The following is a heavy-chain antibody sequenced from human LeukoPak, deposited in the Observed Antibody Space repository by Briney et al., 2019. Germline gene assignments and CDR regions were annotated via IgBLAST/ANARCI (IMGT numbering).Heavy chain of an antibody. CDR2: INPNSGGT. CDR3: ARGAMLAAAGSFDY. Sequence: VSVKVSCKASGYTFTGYYMHWVRQAPGQGLEWMGWINPNSGGTNYAQKFQGRVTMTRDTSISTAYMELSRLRSDDTAVYYCARGAMLAAAGSFDYWGQGTLVTVSS. J-gene: IGHJ4*02. CDR1: GYTFTGYY. V-gene: IGHV1-2*02. D-gene: IGHD6-13*01.